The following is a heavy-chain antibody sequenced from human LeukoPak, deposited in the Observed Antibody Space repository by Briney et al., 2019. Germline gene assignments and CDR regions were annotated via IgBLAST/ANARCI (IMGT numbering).Heavy chain of an antibody. CDR3: AKWDENFYYMDV. CDR2: ISGSGGGT. V-gene: IGHV3-23*01. Sequence: GGSLRLSCTASRFTFNGYAMSWVRQAPGKGLEWVSSISGSGGGTFYASSVRGRFTISRDNSKDTVFLQMNGLRAEDTAIYYCAKWDENFYYMDVWGKGTTVTVSS. D-gene: IGHD1-26*01. J-gene: IGHJ6*03. CDR1: RFTFNGYA.